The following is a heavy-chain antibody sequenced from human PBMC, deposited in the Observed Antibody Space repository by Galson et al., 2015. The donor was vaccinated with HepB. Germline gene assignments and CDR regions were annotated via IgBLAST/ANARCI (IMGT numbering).Heavy chain of an antibody. D-gene: IGHD1-26*01. J-gene: IGHJ3*02. Sequence: SLRLSCAASGFTFSSYWMSWVRQAPGKGLEWVANIKQDGSEKYYVDSVKGRFTISRDNAKNSLYLQMNSLRAEDTAVYYCARDKVQPFYSGSYGRGDAFDIWGQGTMVTVSS. CDR3: ARDKVQPFYSGSYGRGDAFDI. V-gene: IGHV3-7*03. CDR2: IKQDGSEK. CDR1: GFTFSSYW.